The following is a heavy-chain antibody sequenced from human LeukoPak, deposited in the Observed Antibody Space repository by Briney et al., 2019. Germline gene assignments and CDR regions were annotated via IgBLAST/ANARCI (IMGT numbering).Heavy chain of an antibody. CDR2: IIPIFGTA. Sequence: SVKVSCKASGGTFSSYAISWVRQAPGQGLEWMGRIIPIFGTANYAQKFQGRVTITTDESTSTAYMELSSLRSEDTAVYYCARDLAPVLRYFDWLPRGRWGQRTLVTVSS. J-gene: IGHJ4*02. CDR1: GGTFSSYA. D-gene: IGHD3-9*01. V-gene: IGHV1-69*05. CDR3: ARDLAPVLRYFDWLPRGR.